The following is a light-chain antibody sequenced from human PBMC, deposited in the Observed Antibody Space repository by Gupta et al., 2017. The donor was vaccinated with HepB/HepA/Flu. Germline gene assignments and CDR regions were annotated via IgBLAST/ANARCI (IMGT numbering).Light chain of an antibody. CDR3: QQYNNWLPWT. CDR1: QSIGTD. J-gene: IGKJ1*01. V-gene: IGKV3-15*01. Sequence: EIVMTQSPATLSVSPGDRAILSCRASQSIGTDLAWYQQKPGQAPRLPMYASSTRATGIPARFSGSGAGTEFTLTISSGQCEELAVYYCQQYNNWLPWTFGQGTKVEIK. CDR2: ASS.